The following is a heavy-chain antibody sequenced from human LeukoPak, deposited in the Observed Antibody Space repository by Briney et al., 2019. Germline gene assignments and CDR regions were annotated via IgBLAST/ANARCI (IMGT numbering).Heavy chain of an antibody. V-gene: IGHV1-18*01. CDR3: ARLYCSSTSCYPYYMDV. J-gene: IGHJ6*03. Sequence: GESLKISCKGSGYSFTSYGINWVRQAPGQGLEWMGWISAYNGNTNYAQKLQGRVTMTTDTSTSTAYMELRSLRSDDTAVYYCARLYCSSTSCYPYYMDVWGKGTTVTVSS. D-gene: IGHD2-2*01. CDR2: ISAYNGNT. CDR1: GYSFTSYG.